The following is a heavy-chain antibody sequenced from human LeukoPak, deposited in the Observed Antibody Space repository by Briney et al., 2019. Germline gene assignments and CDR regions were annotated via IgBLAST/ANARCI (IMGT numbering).Heavy chain of an antibody. V-gene: IGHV1-2*02. CDR3: ARDRAVATIGGVDY. Sequence: GASVKVSCKASRCTFTGYYMHWVRQAPGQGLEWMGWINPNSGGTNYAQKFQGRVTMTRDTSISTAYMELSRLRSDDTAVYYCARDRAVATIGGVDYWGQGTLVTVSS. CDR2: INPNSGGT. CDR1: RCTFTGYY. J-gene: IGHJ4*02. D-gene: IGHD5-12*01.